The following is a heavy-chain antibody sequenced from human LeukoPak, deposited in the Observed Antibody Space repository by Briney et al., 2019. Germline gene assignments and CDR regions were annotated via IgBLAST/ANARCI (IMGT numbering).Heavy chain of an antibody. CDR3: ARTYGGNGLYYFDY. V-gene: IGHV4-39*07. D-gene: IGHD4-23*01. CDR2: IYYSGST. CDR1: GASISSSSYY. J-gene: IGHJ4*02. Sequence: SETLSLTCTVSGASISSSSYYWGWIRQPPGKGLEWIGSIYYSGSTNYNPSLKSRVTISVDTSKNQFSLKLSSVTAADTAVYYCARTYGGNGLYYFDYWGQGTLVTVSS.